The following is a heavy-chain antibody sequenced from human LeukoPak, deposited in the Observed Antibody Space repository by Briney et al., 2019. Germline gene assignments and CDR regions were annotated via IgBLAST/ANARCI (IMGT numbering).Heavy chain of an antibody. CDR1: GFTFDDYA. J-gene: IGHJ6*03. CDR2: ISWNSGSI. CDR3: AKDGDTMSGTYYYDMDV. Sequence: GGSLRLSCAASGFTFDDYAMHWVRQAPGKGLEWVSGISWNSGSIGYADSVKGRFTISRDNSKNTLYLQMNSLRGEDTAVYYCAKDGDTMSGTYYYDMDVWGKGTTVTIS. D-gene: IGHD1-26*01. V-gene: IGHV3-9*01.